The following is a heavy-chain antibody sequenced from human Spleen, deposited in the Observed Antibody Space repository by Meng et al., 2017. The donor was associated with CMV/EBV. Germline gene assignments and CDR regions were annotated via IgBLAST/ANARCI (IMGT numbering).Heavy chain of an antibody. D-gene: IGHD3-3*01. CDR1: GFTLSNYA. Sequence: GGSLRLSCAASGFTLSNYAMSWVRQAPGKGLEWVSAISPNGGTTYYADSVKGRFTISRDISKNTLYLQMNNLRADDTAVYYCTRVKGWSPYYSDYAMDVWGQGTTVTVSS. V-gene: IGHV3-23*01. CDR2: ISPNGGTT. J-gene: IGHJ6*02. CDR3: TRVKGWSPYYSDYAMDV.